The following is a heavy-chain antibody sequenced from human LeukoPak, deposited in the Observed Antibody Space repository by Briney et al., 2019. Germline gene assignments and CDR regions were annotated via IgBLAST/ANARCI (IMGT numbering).Heavy chain of an antibody. D-gene: IGHD6-13*01. CDR2: INQYGTEK. Sequence: GGSLRLSCAASGFTVSEFWMTWVRQAPGKGLEWVANINQYGTEKNYMDSMKGRLTTSRDNTNNSLFLQMNSLRVGDTAVYHCARVSAAGTGFLDLWGRGTLVLVSA. CDR1: GFTVSEFW. CDR3: ARVSAAGTGFLDL. J-gene: IGHJ2*01. V-gene: IGHV3-7*01.